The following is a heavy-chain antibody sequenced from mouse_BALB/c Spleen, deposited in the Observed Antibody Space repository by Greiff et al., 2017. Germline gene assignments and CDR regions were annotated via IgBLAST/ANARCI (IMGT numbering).Heavy chain of an antibody. CDR1: GYAFTSYN. J-gene: IGHJ3*01. Sequence: LVESGPELVKPGASVKVSCKASGYAFTSYNMYWVKQSHGKSLEWIGYIDPYNGGTSYNQKFKGKATLTVDKSSSTAYMHLNSLTSEDSAVYYCARGFYYGSSSLAYWGQGTLVTVSA. D-gene: IGHD1-1*01. V-gene: IGHV1S135*01. CDR3: ARGFYYGSSSLAY. CDR2: IDPYNGGT.